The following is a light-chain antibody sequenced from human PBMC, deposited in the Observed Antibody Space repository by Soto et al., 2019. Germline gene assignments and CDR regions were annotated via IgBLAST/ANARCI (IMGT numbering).Light chain of an antibody. CDR2: EVS. CDR1: SSDIGGYNF. Sequence: QSALTQPASVSGSPGQSITISCTGTSSDIGGYNFVSWYQQHPGKAPKLMMFEVSKRPSGVSNRFSGSKSGNTASLTISGLQAEDEADYYCSSYTSSTTNVFGTGTKLTVL. J-gene: IGLJ1*01. CDR3: SSYTSSTTNV. V-gene: IGLV2-14*01.